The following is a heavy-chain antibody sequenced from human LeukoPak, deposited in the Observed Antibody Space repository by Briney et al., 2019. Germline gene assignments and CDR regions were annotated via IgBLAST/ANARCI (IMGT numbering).Heavy chain of an antibody. D-gene: IGHD7-27*01. V-gene: IGHV4-34*01. CDR3: ARGPFTWARYFDL. CDR2: INHSGST. CDR1: GGSFSGYY. Sequence: PSETLSLTCAAYGGSFSGYYWSWIRQPPGKGLEWIGEINHSGSTNYNPSLKSRVTISVDTSKNQFSLKLSSVTAADTAVYYCARGPFTWARYFDLWGRGTLVTVSS. J-gene: IGHJ2*01.